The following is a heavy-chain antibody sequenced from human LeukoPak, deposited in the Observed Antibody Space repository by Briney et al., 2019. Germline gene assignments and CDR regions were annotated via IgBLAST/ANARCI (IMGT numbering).Heavy chain of an antibody. D-gene: IGHD3-9*01. CDR2: INPNGVDT. J-gene: IGHJ6*03. Sequence: ASVKVSCKASGYTFTGYYIHWVRQAPGQGLEWRGWINPNGVDTKYGQKFHGRVTMTRDTSISTAYLELSGLGSVDTAVYYCARVNDPRITTFPHYYYYVDVWGKGTTVTVSS. CDR1: GYTFTGYY. CDR3: ARVNDPRITTFPHYYYYVDV. V-gene: IGHV1-2*02.